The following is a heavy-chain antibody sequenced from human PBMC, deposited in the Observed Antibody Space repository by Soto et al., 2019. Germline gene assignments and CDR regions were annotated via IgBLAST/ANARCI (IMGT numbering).Heavy chain of an antibody. CDR3: AGDPDSHYNDSHASSYP. V-gene: IGHV1-69*08. CDR1: GGTFSTYT. CDR2: IIPIIGII. D-gene: IGHD4-4*01. Sequence: VQLVQSGAEVKKPGSSVKVSCKASGGTFSTYTITWVRQAPGQGLEWMGRIIPIIGIINYAQKFQGRVTISAVKFTGTAYMELTGLRSDDTAVYYCAGDPDSHYNDSHASSYPWGQGTLVTVSS. J-gene: IGHJ5*02.